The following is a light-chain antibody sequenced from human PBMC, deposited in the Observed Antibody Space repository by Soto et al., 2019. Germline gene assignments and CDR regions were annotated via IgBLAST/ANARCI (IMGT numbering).Light chain of an antibody. V-gene: IGKV3-11*01. J-gene: IGKJ5*01. CDR1: QSVSSY. CDR3: QQRSNWPPEIT. CDR2: DAS. Sequence: EIVLTQSPGTLSLSPGERATLSCRAXQSVSSYLAWYQQKPGQAPRLLIYDASNRATGIPARFSGSGSGTDFTLTISSLEPEDFAVYYCQQRSNWPPEITFGQGTRLEIK.